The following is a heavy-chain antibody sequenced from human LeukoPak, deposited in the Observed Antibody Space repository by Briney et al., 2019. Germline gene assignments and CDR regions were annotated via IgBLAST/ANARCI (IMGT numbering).Heavy chain of an antibody. CDR3: AREDIVDAFDI. D-gene: IGHD5-12*01. V-gene: IGHV1-8*01. CDR1: GYTFTNYD. Sequence: ASVKVSCKASGYTFTNYDINWVRQATGQGLEWMGYMKPNSGNTGYAQKIQGRVTMTRDTSISTAYMELSSLTSEDTAVYYCAREDIVDAFDIWGQGTMVTVSS. CDR2: MKPNSGNT. J-gene: IGHJ3*02.